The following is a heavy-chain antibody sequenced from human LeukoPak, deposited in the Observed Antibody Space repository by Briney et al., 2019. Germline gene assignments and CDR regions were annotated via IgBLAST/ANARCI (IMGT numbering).Heavy chain of an antibody. CDR3: ARGHSSSWHRPYYFDY. D-gene: IGHD6-13*01. Sequence: PSETLSLTCTVSGGSISSGGYYWSWIRQHPGKGLEWIGYIYYSGSTNYNPSLKSRVTISVDTSKNQFSLKLSSVTAADTAVYYCARGHSSSWHRPYYFDYWGQGTLVTVSS. CDR1: GGSISSGGYY. V-gene: IGHV4-31*03. J-gene: IGHJ4*02. CDR2: IYYSGST.